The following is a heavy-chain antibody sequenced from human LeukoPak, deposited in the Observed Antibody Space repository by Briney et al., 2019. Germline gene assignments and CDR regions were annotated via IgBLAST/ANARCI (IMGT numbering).Heavy chain of an antibody. CDR3: ARSPRAMVIPEPL. D-gene: IGHD5-18*01. J-gene: IGHJ4*02. Sequence: GASVKVSCKASGGTFSSYAISWVRQAPGQGLEWMGWISAYNGNTNYAQKLQGRVTMTTDTSTSTAYMELRSLRSDDTAVYYCARSPRAMVIPEPLWGQGTLVTVSS. CDR2: ISAYNGNT. V-gene: IGHV1-18*01. CDR1: GGTFSSYA.